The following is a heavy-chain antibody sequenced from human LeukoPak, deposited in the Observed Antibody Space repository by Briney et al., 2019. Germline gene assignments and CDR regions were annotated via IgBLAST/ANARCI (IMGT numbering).Heavy chain of an antibody. CDR3: AKPRIIGLGWAQFDY. CDR1: GFTFSTYW. V-gene: IGHV3-7*03. D-gene: IGHD1-14*01. J-gene: IGHJ4*02. Sequence: GGSLRLSCSASGFTFSTYWMSWVRQAPGKGLEWVANMRRDGNEIYYLDSVRGRFTISRDNSKNTLYLQMNSLRAEDTAIYYCAKPRIIGLGWAQFDYWGQGSLVTVSS. CDR2: MRRDGNEI.